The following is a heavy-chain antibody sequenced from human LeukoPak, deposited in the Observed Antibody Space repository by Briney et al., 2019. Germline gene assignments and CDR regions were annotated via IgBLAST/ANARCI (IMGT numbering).Heavy chain of an antibody. Sequence: GGSLRLSCAASGSTFSSYAMHWVRQAPGKGLEWVAVISYDGSNKYYADSVKGRFTISRDNSKNTLYLQMNSLRAEDTAVYYCAKTTKDSSGYLDYWGQGTLVTVSS. CDR3: AKTTKDSSGYLDY. V-gene: IGHV3-30*04. D-gene: IGHD3-22*01. CDR1: GSTFSSYA. J-gene: IGHJ4*02. CDR2: ISYDGSNK.